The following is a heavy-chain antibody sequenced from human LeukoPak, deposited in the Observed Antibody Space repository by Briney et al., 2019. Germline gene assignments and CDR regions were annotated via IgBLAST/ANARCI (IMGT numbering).Heavy chain of an antibody. V-gene: IGHV3-23*01. CDR1: GFTFNNYA. CDR3: AKNRGGTYKYYMDV. J-gene: IGHJ6*03. Sequence: GGSLRLSCAASGFTFNNYAMSWVRQAPGMGLEWLSYVSSSGGATYYAASVKGRFTISRDNSKNTLYLQMGSLRAEYTDVYYCAKNRGGTYKYYMDVWGNGTTVTVSS. CDR2: VSSSGGAT. D-gene: IGHD1-1*01.